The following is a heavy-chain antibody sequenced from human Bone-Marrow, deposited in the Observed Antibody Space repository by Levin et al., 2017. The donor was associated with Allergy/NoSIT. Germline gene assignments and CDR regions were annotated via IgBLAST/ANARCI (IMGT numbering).Heavy chain of an antibody. CDR1: GFTFTTYS. V-gene: IGHV3-48*02. CDR2: ISSSSTTI. D-gene: IGHD6-13*01. Sequence: GESLKISCAASGFTFTTYSMHWVRQAPGKGLEWVSYISSSSTTIYYADSVKGRFTISRDNAKNSLYLQMNSLRDEDTAVYYCARPISTWHKYYFDSWGQGTLVTVSS. CDR3: ARPISTWHKYYFDS. J-gene: IGHJ4*02.